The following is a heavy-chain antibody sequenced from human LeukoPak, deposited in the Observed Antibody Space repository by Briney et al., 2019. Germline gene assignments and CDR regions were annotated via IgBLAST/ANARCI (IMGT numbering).Heavy chain of an antibody. V-gene: IGHV3-30*02. CDR3: ARNRVGFYHADAFDM. CDR2: IHYDGSEK. Sequence: GGSLRLSCAPSGFSLINCDMHWVRQTPGKGLEWVAFIHYDGSEKYYADSLKGRFTISRDNSKNTLYLQMNSLRGEDTAVYYCARNRVGFYHADAFDMWGQGTMVTVSS. J-gene: IGHJ3*02. CDR1: GFSLINCD. D-gene: IGHD5-24*01.